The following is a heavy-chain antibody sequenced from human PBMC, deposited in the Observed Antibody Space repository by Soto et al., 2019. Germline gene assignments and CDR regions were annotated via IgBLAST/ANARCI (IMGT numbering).Heavy chain of an antibody. J-gene: IGHJ4*02. Sequence: ASVKVSCKASGYTFTSYDINWVRQATGQGLEWMGWMNPNSGNTGYAQKFQGRVTMTRNTSISTAYMELSSLRSEDTAVYYCARGQWIRPRDLVVVAATTFDYWGQGTLVTVSS. D-gene: IGHD2-15*01. CDR3: ARGQWIRPRDLVVVAATTFDY. CDR2: MNPNSGNT. CDR1: GYTFTSYD. V-gene: IGHV1-8*01.